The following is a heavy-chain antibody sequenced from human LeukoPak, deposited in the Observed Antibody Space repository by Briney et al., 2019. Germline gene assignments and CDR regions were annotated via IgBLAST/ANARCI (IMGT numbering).Heavy chain of an antibody. J-gene: IGHJ4*02. CDR1: GFTPSGNA. V-gene: IGHV3-23*01. D-gene: IGHD5-18*01. CDR3: AKPRGYSYGEIDY. Sequence: GGSLRLSCAASGFTPSGNAITWVRQAPGKGLKWVSSISGSGGSTYYADSVKGRFTISRDNSKNTVYLQMSSLRAEDTAVYYCAKPRGYSYGEIDYWGQGTLVTVSS. CDR2: ISGSGGST.